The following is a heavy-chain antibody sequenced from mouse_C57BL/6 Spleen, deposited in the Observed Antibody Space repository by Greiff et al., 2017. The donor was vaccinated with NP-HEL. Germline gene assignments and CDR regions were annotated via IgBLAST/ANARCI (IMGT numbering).Heavy chain of an antibody. Sequence: EVKLVESGGDLVKPGGSLKLSCAASGFTFSSYGMSWVRQTPDKRLEWVATISSGGSYTYYPDSVKGRCTISRDNVKNTLYLQMSSLKSEDTAMYYCARVYYSNYGFDYWGQGTTLTVSS. CDR3: ARVYYSNYGFDY. J-gene: IGHJ2*01. CDR1: GFTFSSYG. CDR2: ISSGGSYT. D-gene: IGHD2-5*01. V-gene: IGHV5-6*01.